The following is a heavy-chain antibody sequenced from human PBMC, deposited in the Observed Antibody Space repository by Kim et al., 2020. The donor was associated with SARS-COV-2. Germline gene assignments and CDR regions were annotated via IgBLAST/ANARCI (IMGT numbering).Heavy chain of an antibody. V-gene: IGHV3-33*01. D-gene: IGHD3-3*01. J-gene: IGHJ4*02. Sequence: GGSLRLSCAASGFTFSSYGMHWVRQAPGKGLEWVAVIWYDGSNKYYADSVKGRFTISRDNSKNTLYLQMNSLRAEDTAVYYCARDCDFWSGWDFDYWGQGTLVTVSS. CDR3: ARDCDFWSGWDFDY. CDR2: IWYDGSNK. CDR1: GFTFSSYG.